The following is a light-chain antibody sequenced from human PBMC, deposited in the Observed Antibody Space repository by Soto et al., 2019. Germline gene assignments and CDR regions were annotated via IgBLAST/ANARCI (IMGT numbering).Light chain of an antibody. Sequence: DIQFTQSPSSLSSSVLERFTITCRVSQGISSYLNWYQQKPGKAPNLLIYTASSLQVGLPSRFSGSGSGTDFTLTISRLEPEDFAVYYCQQYGSSPRTFGQGTKVDIK. J-gene: IGKJ1*01. CDR2: TAS. CDR3: QQYGSSPRT. V-gene: IGKV1-39*01. CDR1: QGISSY.